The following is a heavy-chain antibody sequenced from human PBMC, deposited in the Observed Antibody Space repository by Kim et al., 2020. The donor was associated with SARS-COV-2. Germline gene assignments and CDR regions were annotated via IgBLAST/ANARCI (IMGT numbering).Heavy chain of an antibody. D-gene: IGHD6-6*01. J-gene: IGHJ4*02. CDR3: ARDLFNGQLALDY. V-gene: IGHV1-2*02. Sequence: ASVKVSCKASGYTFTGYYMHWVRQAPGQGLEWMGWINPNSGGTNYAQKFQGRVTMTRDTSISTAYMELSRLRSDDTAVYYCARDLFNGQLALDYWGQGTLVTVSS. CDR2: INPNSGGT. CDR1: GYTFTGYY.